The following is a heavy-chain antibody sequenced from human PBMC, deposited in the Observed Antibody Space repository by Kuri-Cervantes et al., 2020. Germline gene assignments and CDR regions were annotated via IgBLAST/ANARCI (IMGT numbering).Heavy chain of an antibody. V-gene: IGHV3-30*03. D-gene: IGHD2-2*01. CDR3: ETDSTDIVVGPAAIVGRNGYFGYYSYGMDV. CDR2: ISYDGSNK. J-gene: IGHJ6*02. CDR1: GFTFSSYP. Sequence: GGSLRLSCAAAGFTFSSYPIGWVRPAADKGLVWVAVISYDGSNKYYANSVKGRFTISRDNSKNTLYLQMNSLRAEDTAVYYCETDSTDIVVGPAAIVGRNGYFGYYSYGMDVWGQGTTVTVSS.